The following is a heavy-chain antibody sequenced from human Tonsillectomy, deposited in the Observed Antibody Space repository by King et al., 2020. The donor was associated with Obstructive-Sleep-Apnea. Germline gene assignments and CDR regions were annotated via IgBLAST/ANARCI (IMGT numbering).Heavy chain of an antibody. J-gene: IGHJ6*02. CDR3: AGASPQVRGVLYYYYGMDV. CDR2: ISYDGSNK. V-gene: IGHV3-30-3*01. D-gene: IGHD3-10*01. Sequence: VQLVESGGGVVQPGRSLRLSCAASGFTFSSYAMHWVRQAPGKGLEWVAVISYDGSNKYYADSVKGRFTISRDNSKNTLYLQMNSLRAEDTAVYYCAGASPQVRGVLYYYYGMDVWGQGTTVTVSS. CDR1: GFTFSSYA.